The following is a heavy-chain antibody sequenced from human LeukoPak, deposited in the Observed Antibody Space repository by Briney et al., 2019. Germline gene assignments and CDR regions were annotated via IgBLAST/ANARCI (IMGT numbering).Heavy chain of an antibody. Sequence: GGSLTLSCAASGFTFSDYAMSWVRQAPGKGLEWVSTASYYVGKQYHADSVRGRFTVSRDNSRNTVSLQMSSLRVEDTGIYYCAKAGIGADGAGFLCEYWGQGALVTVSS. J-gene: IGHJ4*02. V-gene: IGHV3-23*01. CDR3: AKAGIGADGAGFLCEY. CDR1: GFTFSDYA. D-gene: IGHD1-1*01. CDR2: ASYYVGKQ.